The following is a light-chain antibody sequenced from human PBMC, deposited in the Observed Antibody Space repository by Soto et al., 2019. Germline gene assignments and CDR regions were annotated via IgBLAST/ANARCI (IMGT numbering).Light chain of an antibody. CDR3: SSYTSSSLYV. V-gene: IGLV1-40*01. J-gene: IGLJ1*01. Sequence: QSVLTQPPSVSGAPGQRVTISCTGSSSNIGAGYDVHWYQQLPGTAPKLLIYGNSNRPSGVPDRFSGSKSGTSASLAITGLQAEDEAAYYCSSYTSSSLYVFGAGTKVTVL. CDR1: SSNIGAGYD. CDR2: GNS.